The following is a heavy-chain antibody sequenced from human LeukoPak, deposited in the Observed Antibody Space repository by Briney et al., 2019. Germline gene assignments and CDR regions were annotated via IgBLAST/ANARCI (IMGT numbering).Heavy chain of an antibody. V-gene: IGHV3-23*01. D-gene: IGHD4-17*01. CDR2: IRGSGINT. CDR1: GFTFSNYA. J-gene: IGHJ3*02. Sequence: GGSLRLSCAASGFTFSNYAMMWVRQTPGKGLEWVSAIRGSGINTNYADSVKDRFTISRDNSKNTLYLQMNSLRAEDTAVYYCARDPNGDYVGAFDMWGQGTVVTVSS. CDR3: ARDPNGDYVGAFDM.